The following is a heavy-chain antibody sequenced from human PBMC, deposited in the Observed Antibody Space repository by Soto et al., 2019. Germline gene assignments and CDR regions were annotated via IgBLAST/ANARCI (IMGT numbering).Heavy chain of an antibody. CDR2: INWNGGSK. Sequence: RPGGSLRLSCAASGFTFDEYALTWGRQAPGKGLEWVAGINWNGGSKGYADSVKGRFTISRDNAKSSLYLQMNNLRAEDTAFYFCARATQSYYDTSGYYSYVHWGQGAQVTVSS. CDR3: ARATQSYYDTSGYYSYVH. D-gene: IGHD3-22*01. CDR1: GFTFDEYA. V-gene: IGHV3-20*04. J-gene: IGHJ4*02.